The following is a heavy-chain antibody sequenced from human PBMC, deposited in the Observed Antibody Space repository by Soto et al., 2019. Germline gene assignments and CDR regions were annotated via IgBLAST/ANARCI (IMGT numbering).Heavy chain of an antibody. Sequence: DVQLVESGGGLVQPGRSLRLSCAASGFTFDDYAMHWVRQAPGKGLEWVSGISWNSGSIGYADSVKGRFTISRDNAKNSLYLQMNSLRAEDTALYYCAKGGAYSGYDFLYYFDYWGQGTLVTVSS. J-gene: IGHJ4*02. V-gene: IGHV3-9*01. D-gene: IGHD5-12*01. CDR2: ISWNSGSI. CDR3: AKGGAYSGYDFLYYFDY. CDR1: GFTFDDYA.